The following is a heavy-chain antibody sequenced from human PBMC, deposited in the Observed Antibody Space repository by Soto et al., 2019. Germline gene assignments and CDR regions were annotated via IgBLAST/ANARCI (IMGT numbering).Heavy chain of an antibody. V-gene: IGHV4-59*08. Sequence: QVQLQESGPGLVKPSETLSLTCTVSGGSISSYYWSWIRQPPGKGLEWIGYIYYRGSTNYNPSLKSRVTISVDTSKNQFSLKLSSVTAADTAVYYCARQSYYYYMDVWGKGTTVTVSS. CDR3: ARQSYYYYMDV. CDR1: GGSISSYY. CDR2: IYYRGST. J-gene: IGHJ6*03.